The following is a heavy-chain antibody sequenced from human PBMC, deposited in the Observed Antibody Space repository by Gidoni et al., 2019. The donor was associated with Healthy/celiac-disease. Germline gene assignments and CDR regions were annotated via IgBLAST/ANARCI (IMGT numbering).Heavy chain of an antibody. CDR3: ARQGGVRDPNY. J-gene: IGHJ4*02. CDR1: GGSISSSSYY. CDR2: IYYSGST. V-gene: IGHV4-39*01. Sequence: QLQLQESGPGLVKPSETLSLTCTVSGGSISSSSYYWGWIRQPPGKGLEWIGSIYYSGSTYYNPSLKSRVTISVDTSKNQFSLKLSSVTAADTAVYYCARQGGVRDPNYWGQGTLVTVSS. D-gene: IGHD3-16*01.